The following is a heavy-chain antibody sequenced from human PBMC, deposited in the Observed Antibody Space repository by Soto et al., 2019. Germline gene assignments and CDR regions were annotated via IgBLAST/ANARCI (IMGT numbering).Heavy chain of an antibody. J-gene: IGHJ3*02. CDR3: ARFLEKSSGGGLQKSRPGKSDAFDI. D-gene: IGHD6-25*01. Sequence: HLQLQESGPGLVKPSETLSLTCTVSGGSISSSSYYWGWIRQPPGKGLEWIGSIYYSGSTSYNPCLRHGVTISVDTAKNRSSLKLSTVTAADTAVDYCARFLEKSSGGGLQKSRPGKSDAFDIWGQGTMVTVSS. CDR2: IYYSGST. V-gene: IGHV4-39*01. CDR1: GGSISSSSYY.